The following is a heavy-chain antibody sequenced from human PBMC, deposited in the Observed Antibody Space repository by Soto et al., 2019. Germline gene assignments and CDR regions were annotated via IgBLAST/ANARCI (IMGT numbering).Heavy chain of an antibody. J-gene: IGHJ3*02. Sequence: GGSMRLSCAASGFTFSSYAISWVRQATGKGLEWVSAISGSGGSTYYADSVKGRFTISRDNSKNTLYLQMNSLRAEDTAVYYCAKDAIDDILAKDAFDIWGQGTMVTVSS. CDR1: GFTFSSYA. D-gene: IGHD3-9*01. V-gene: IGHV3-23*01. CDR3: AKDAIDDILAKDAFDI. CDR2: ISGSGGST.